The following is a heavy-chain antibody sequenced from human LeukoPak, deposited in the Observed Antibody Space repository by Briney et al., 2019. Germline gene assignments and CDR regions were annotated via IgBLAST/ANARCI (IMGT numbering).Heavy chain of an antibody. Sequence: SETLSLTCTVSGGSVNSGSYYWNWIRQPPGKGLEWIGYIYYSGSTNYNPSLKSRVTISVDTSKNQFSLKLSSVTAADTAVYFCARAAYSGSYHSDYRGQGTLVTVSS. V-gene: IGHV4-61*01. CDR2: IYYSGST. J-gene: IGHJ4*02. CDR1: GGSVNSGSYY. D-gene: IGHD1-26*01. CDR3: ARAAYSGSYHSDY.